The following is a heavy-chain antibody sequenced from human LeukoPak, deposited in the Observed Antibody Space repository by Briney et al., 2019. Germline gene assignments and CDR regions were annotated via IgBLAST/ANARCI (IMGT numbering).Heavy chain of an antibody. J-gene: IGHJ4*02. D-gene: IGHD3-16*01. CDR1: GGSFSGYY. CDR2: INHSGST. Sequence: PSETLSLTCAVYGGSFSGYYWSWIRQPPGKGLEWIGEINHSGSTNYNPSLKSRVTISVDRSKNQFSLKLSSVTAADTAVYYCARGGGRTFDYWGQGTLVTVSS. V-gene: IGHV4-34*01. CDR3: ARGGGRTFDY.